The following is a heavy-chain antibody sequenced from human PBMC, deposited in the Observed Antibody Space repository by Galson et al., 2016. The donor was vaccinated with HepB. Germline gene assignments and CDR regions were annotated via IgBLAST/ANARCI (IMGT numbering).Heavy chain of an antibody. CDR1: GYVFNTYW. V-gene: IGHV5-10-1*01. D-gene: IGHD3-10*01. CDR2: IDPSDSHS. CDR3: ATGLRVGSPDQFPH. J-gene: IGHJ1*01. Sequence: QSGAEVKKPGESLRISCRGSGYVFNTYWVSWVRQVPGKGLDWMVIIDPSDSHSDYRTSFRGDVSISLDKSLNTVYLQWSSLKASDAALFYCATGLRVGSPDQFPHWGQGTLLIVSS.